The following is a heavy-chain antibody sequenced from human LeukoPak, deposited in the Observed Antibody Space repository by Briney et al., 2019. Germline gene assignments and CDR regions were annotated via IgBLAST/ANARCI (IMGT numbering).Heavy chain of an antibody. V-gene: IGHV3-21*01. CDR1: GFSFSGYA. J-gene: IGHJ3*01. Sequence: GGSLRFSGEASGFSFSGYAMSWVRQAPGKGLEWVASISSSSSYIYYADSVKGRFTIYRDNAKNSLYLQMNSLRAEDTAVYYCARDITVGGFDFWGQGTMVTVSS. D-gene: IGHD4-23*01. CDR2: ISSSSSYI. CDR3: ARDITVGGFDF.